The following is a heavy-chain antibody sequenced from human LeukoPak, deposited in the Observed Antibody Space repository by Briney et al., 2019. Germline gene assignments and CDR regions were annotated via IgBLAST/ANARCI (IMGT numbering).Heavy chain of an antibody. CDR2: INHSGST. V-gene: IGHV4-34*01. D-gene: IGHD3-22*01. CDR3: ARVNYYDSSGYYYLYFDY. Sequence: SETLSLTCAVYGGSFSGYYWSWIRQPPGKGLEWIGEINHSGSTNYNPSLKSRVTISVDTSKNQFSLKLSSVTAADTAAYYCARVNYYDSSGYYYLYFDYWGQGTLVTVSS. CDR1: GGSFSGYY. J-gene: IGHJ4*02.